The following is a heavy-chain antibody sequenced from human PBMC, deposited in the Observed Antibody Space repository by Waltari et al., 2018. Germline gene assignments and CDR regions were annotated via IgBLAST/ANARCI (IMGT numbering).Heavy chain of an antibody. Sequence: EVQLLESGGGLVQPGGSLRLSCAASGFTFTSYAMSWVRQAPGKGLEWVSAISGSGGSTYYADSVKGRFTISRDNSKNTLYLQMNSLRAEDTAVYYCAKDGYYYGSGSYYRYWGQGTLVTVSS. J-gene: IGHJ4*02. V-gene: IGHV3-23*01. CDR3: AKDGYYYGSGSYYRY. D-gene: IGHD3-10*01. CDR2: ISGSGGST. CDR1: GFTFTSYA.